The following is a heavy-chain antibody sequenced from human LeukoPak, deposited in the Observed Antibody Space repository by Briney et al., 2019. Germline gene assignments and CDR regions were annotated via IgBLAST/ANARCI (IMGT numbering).Heavy chain of an antibody. J-gene: IGHJ4*02. CDR3: ARDKYSCYDRFPY. D-gene: IGHD5-12*01. Sequence: ASVEVSCKASGYTFTYYYVHWVRQAPGQGLEWLGWVNPNTGGTNYAQKFQGRVTITRDTSITTAYMELTRLRSDDTAIYYCARDKYSCYDRFPYWGQGTLVTVSS. CDR1: GYTFTYYY. V-gene: IGHV1-2*02. CDR2: VNPNTGGT.